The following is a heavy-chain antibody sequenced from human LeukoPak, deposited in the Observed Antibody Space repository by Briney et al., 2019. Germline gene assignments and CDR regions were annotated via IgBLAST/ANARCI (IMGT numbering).Heavy chain of an antibody. D-gene: IGHD3-22*01. Sequence: ASVKVSCKASGYTFTSYDINWVRQATGQGLEWMGWMNPNSGNTGYAQKFQGRVTMTRNASISTAYMELSSLRSEDTAVYYCAKGEYYYDSSGYRLFDYWGQGTLVTVSS. CDR3: AKGEYYYDSSGYRLFDY. CDR2: MNPNSGNT. V-gene: IGHV1-8*01. J-gene: IGHJ4*02. CDR1: GYTFTSYD.